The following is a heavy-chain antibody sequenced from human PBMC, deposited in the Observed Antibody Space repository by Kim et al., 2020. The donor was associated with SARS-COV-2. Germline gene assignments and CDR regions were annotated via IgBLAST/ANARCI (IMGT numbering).Heavy chain of an antibody. CDR1: GFTFSYFG. J-gene: IGHJ4*02. CDR3: ARDKIEIAVAAAGAY. D-gene: IGHD6-19*01. CDR2: ISYDGRNK. Sequence: GGSLRLSCAASGFTFSYFGMNWVRQAPGKGLEWVAFISYDGRNKYYADSVKGRFTISRDDSKNTVYLQMNSLRAEDTAIYYCARDKIEIAVAAAGAYWGQGTMVTVSS. V-gene: IGHV3-30*03.